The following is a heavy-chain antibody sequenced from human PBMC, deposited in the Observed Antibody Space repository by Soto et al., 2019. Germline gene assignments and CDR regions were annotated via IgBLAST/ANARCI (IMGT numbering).Heavy chain of an antibody. CDR1: GFTFSSYA. CDR2: ISGSGGST. Sequence: GGSLRLSCAASGFTFSSYAMSWVRQAPGKGLEWVSAISGSGGSTYYADSVKGRFPISRDNSKNTLYLQMNSLRAEDTAVYYCAKSSWPLWDGSGSYWHDAFDIWGQGTMVTVSS. CDR3: AKSSWPLWDGSGSYWHDAFDI. J-gene: IGHJ3*02. V-gene: IGHV3-23*01. D-gene: IGHD3-10*01.